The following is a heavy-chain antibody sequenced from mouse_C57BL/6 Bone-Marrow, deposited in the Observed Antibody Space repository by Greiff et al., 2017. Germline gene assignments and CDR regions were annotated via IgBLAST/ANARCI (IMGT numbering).Heavy chain of an antibody. D-gene: IGHD1-1*01. J-gene: IGHJ4*01. V-gene: IGHV1-50*01. CDR3: ARALYYGSTYYAMDY. CDR2: IDPSDSYT. Sequence: QVQLQQPGAELVKPGASVKLSCKASGYTFTSYWMQWVKQRPGQGLEWIGEIDPSDSYTTYNQKFKGKATLTVDTSSSTAYMQLISLTSEDSAVYYCARALYYGSTYYAMDYWGQGTSVTVSS. CDR1: GYTFTSYW.